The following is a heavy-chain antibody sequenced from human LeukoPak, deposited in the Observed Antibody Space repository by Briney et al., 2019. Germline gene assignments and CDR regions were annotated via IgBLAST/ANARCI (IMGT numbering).Heavy chain of an antibody. D-gene: IGHD1-14*01. CDR1: GFTFSSYA. CDR2: ISYDGSNK. J-gene: IGHJ4*02. Sequence: PGGSLRLSCAASGFTFSSYAMHWVRQAPGEGLEWVAVISYDGSNKYYADSVKGRFAISRDDSKSTLYLQMNSLRGEDTAVYYCAKDFGRNLGGPGYWGRGTLVIVSS. CDR3: AKDFGRNLGGPGY. V-gene: IGHV3-30*09.